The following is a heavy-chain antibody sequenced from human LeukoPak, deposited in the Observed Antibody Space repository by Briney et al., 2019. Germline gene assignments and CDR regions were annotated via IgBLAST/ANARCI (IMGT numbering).Heavy chain of an antibody. CDR2: INHSGST. Sequence: SETLSLTCAVYGGSFSGYYWSWIRQPPGKGLEWIGEINHSGSTNYDPSLKSRVTISVDTSKNQFSLKLSSETAADTAVYYCARKQTNYYDSSGYFDYWGQGTLVTVSS. J-gene: IGHJ4*02. CDR3: ARKQTNYYDSSGYFDY. CDR1: GGSFSGYY. D-gene: IGHD3-22*01. V-gene: IGHV4-34*01.